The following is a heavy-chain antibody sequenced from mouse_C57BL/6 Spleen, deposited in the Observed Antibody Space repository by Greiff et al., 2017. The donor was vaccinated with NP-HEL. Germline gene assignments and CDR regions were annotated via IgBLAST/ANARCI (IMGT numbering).Heavy chain of an antibody. J-gene: IGHJ4*01. CDR1: GYTFTDYE. V-gene: IGHV1-15*01. CDR3: TREGGYYAMDY. Sequence: QVQLKESGAELVRPGASVTLSCKASGYTFTDYEMHWVKQTPVHGLEWIGAIDPETGGTAYNQKFKGKAILTADKSSSTAYMELRSLTSEDSAVYYCTREGGYYAMDYWGQGTSVTVSS. CDR2: IDPETGGT.